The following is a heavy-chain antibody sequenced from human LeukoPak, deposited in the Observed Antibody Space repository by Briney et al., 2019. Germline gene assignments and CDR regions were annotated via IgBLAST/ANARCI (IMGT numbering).Heavy chain of an antibody. CDR2: ISGSGGST. CDR1: GFTFSSYA. D-gene: IGHD3-22*01. J-gene: IGHJ4*02. CDR3: ANVNGYYYDSSGYSGY. V-gene: IGHV3-23*01. Sequence: PGGSLRLSCAASGFTFSSYAMSWVRQAPGKGLECVSAISGSGGSTYYADSVKGRFTISRDNSKNTLYLQINSLRAEDTAVYYCANVNGYYYDSSGYSGYWGQGTLVTVSS.